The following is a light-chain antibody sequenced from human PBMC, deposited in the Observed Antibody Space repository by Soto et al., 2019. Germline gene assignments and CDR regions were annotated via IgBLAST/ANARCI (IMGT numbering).Light chain of an antibody. Sequence: EIVMTQSPATLSLSPGERATLSCRASQSVSSNLAWYQQKPGQAPRLLIYGASTRATGIPARFSGSGSGTEFTITISSLQSEDFAVYYCQQYNNWPPYTFGQGTKLEIK. CDR2: GAS. J-gene: IGKJ2*01. CDR3: QQYNNWPPYT. V-gene: IGKV3-15*01. CDR1: QSVSSN.